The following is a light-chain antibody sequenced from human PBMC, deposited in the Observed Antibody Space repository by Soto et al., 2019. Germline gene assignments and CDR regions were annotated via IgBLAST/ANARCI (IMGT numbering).Light chain of an antibody. Sequence: EIVLTQSPGTLSLSPGERATLSCWTSQSLSSSYLAWYQQKPGQAPRLLIYGASTRATGIPDRFSGSGSGTDFTLTISRLEPEGFAVYYCQQYDNSVYTFGQGTRLEIK. CDR3: QQYDNSVYT. J-gene: IGKJ2*01. CDR1: QSLSSSY. V-gene: IGKV3-20*01. CDR2: GAS.